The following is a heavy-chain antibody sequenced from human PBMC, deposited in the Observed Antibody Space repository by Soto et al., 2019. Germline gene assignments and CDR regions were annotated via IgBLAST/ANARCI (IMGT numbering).Heavy chain of an antibody. J-gene: IGHJ4*02. CDR2: ISGSGGST. V-gene: IGHV3-23*01. CDR3: AKDLVGSGWSFDY. Sequence: EVQLLESGGGLVQPGGSLRLSCAASGFTFSSYAMSWVRQAPGKGLEWVSAISGSGGSTYYADSVKGRFTISRDNSKNTLYLQMNSMRAEDTAVYYCAKDLVGSGWSFDYWGQGTLVTVSS. D-gene: IGHD6-19*01. CDR1: GFTFSSYA.